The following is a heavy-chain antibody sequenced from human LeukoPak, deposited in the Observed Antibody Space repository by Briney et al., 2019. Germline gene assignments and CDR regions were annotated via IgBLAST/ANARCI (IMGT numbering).Heavy chain of an antibody. V-gene: IGHV1-18*01. CDR1: GYTFTSYA. J-gene: IGHJ4*02. CDR2: ISTYNGNT. D-gene: IGHD3-22*01. CDR3: ARDGHRMYYYGGSDYHFDY. Sequence: ASVKVSCKASGYTFTSYAISWVRQAPGQGLEWMGWISTYNGNTNYAQKLQGRVTMTTDTSTSTAYMELRSLRSDDTALYYCARDGHRMYYYGGSDYHFDYWGQGTLVTVSS.